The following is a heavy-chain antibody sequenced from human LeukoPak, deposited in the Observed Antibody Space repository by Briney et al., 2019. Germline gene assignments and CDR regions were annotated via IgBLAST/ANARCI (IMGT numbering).Heavy chain of an antibody. D-gene: IGHD6-19*01. Sequence: GGSLRLSCAASGFTFNSYGMHWVRQAPGKGLEWLAFIHYDGTKTYYADSVKGRLTISRDNSMNMLYLQMNSLKTEDTAVYYCTRGPRGSGWYVDYWGQGTLVTVSS. CDR3: TRGPRGSGWYVDY. J-gene: IGHJ4*02. V-gene: IGHV3-30*02. CDR1: GFTFNSYG. CDR2: IHYDGTKT.